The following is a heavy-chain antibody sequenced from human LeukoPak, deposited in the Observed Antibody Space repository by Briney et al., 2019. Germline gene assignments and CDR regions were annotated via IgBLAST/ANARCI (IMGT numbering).Heavy chain of an antibody. J-gene: IGHJ3*02. V-gene: IGHV3-21*01. CDR3: AREAGYYHSSNRDAFDI. CDR1: GFTFSSYW. D-gene: IGHD3-22*01. Sequence: GGSLRLSCAASGFTFSSYWMSWVRQAPGKGLEWVSSISSNGYYIYYADSLRGRFTISRDNAKNSLYLQVNSLRAEDTAVYYCAREAGYYHSSNRDAFDIWGQGTMVTVSS. CDR2: ISSNGYYI.